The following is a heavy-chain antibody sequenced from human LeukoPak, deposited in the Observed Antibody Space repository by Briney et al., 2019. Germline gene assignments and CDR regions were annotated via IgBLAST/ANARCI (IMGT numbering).Heavy chain of an antibody. CDR1: GYTFTGYY. CDR3: ATLNLWFAFDI. CDR2: FDPEDGET. Sequence: PGASVKVFCKASGYTFTGYYMHWVRQAPGKGLEWMGGFDPEDGETIYAQKFQGRVTMTEDTSTDTAYMELSSLRSEDTAVYYCATLNLWFAFDIWGQGTMVTVSS. V-gene: IGHV1-24*01. J-gene: IGHJ3*02. D-gene: IGHD3-10*01.